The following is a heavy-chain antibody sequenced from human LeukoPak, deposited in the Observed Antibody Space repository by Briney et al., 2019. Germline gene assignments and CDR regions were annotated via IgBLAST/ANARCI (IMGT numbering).Heavy chain of an antibody. CDR3: ARDAPPTYYYDSSGPNWFDP. CDR1: GFTFSSYS. V-gene: IGHV3-48*02. D-gene: IGHD3-22*01. CDR2: ISSSSSTI. Sequence: QPGGSLRLSCAASGFTFSSYSMNWVRQAPGKGLEWVSYISSSSSTIYYADSVKGRSTISRDNAKNSLYLQMNSLRDEDTAVYYCARDAPPTYYYDSSGPNWFDPWGQGTLVTVSS. J-gene: IGHJ5*02.